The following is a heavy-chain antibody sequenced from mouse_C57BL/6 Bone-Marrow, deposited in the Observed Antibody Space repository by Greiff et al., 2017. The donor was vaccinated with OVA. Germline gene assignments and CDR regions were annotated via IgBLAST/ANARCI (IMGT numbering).Heavy chain of an antibody. CDR1: GYAFSSSW. D-gene: IGHD1-1*01. J-gene: IGHJ1*03. V-gene: IGHV1-82*01. CDR3: ARRDYGSSYDPRYFDV. CDR2: IYPGDGDT. Sequence: QVQLQQSGPELVKPGASVKISCKASGYAFSSSWMNWVKQRPGKGLEWIGRIYPGDGDTNYNGKFKGKATLTADKSSSTAYMQLSSLTSEDSAVYFCARRDYGSSYDPRYFDVWGTGTTVTVSS.